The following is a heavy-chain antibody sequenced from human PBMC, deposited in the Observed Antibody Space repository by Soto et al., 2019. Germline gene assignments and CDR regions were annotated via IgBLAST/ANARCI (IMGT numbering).Heavy chain of an antibody. V-gene: IGHV3-30*18. Sequence: PGGSLRLSCVASGFTFDSYAMHWVRQAPGKGLEWVAVISHFGSNKHYADSVKGRFTISSDRSKNTLYLHMTSLRAEDTAVYYCAKEKYSGSKAPDFWGQGTLVTVSS. J-gene: IGHJ4*02. CDR1: GFTFDSYA. CDR3: AKEKYSGSKAPDF. D-gene: IGHD1-26*01. CDR2: ISHFGSNK.